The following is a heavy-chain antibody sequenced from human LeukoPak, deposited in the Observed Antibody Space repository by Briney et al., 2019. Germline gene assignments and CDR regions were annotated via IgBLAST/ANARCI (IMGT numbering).Heavy chain of an antibody. V-gene: IGHV3-7*04. CDR3: ARGGIQVSGIDEFDY. CDR1: GFTFSSYW. D-gene: IGHD6-19*01. Sequence: GGSLRLSCAASGFTFSSYWMKWVRQAPGKGLEWVANIKRDATERYYLDSVKGRFTISRDNAKNSLYLQMNSLRAEDTAVYYCARGGIQVSGIDEFDYWGQGTLVTVSS. CDR2: IKRDATER. J-gene: IGHJ4*02.